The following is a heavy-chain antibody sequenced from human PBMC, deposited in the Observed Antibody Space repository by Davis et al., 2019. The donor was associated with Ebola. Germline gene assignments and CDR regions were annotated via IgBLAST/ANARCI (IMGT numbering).Heavy chain of an antibody. J-gene: IGHJ5*02. CDR3: AKVFRGQRNWFDP. CDR2: INHSGST. Sequence: SETLSLTCAVYGGSFSGYYWSWIRQPPGKGLEWIGEINHSGSTNYNPSPKSRVTISVDTSKNQFSLKLSSVTAADTAVYYCAKVFRGQRNWFDPWGQGTLVTVSS. D-gene: IGHD3-10*01. V-gene: IGHV4-34*01. CDR1: GGSFSGYY.